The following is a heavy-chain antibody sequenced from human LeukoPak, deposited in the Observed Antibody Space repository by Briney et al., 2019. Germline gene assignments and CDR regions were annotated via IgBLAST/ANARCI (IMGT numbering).Heavy chain of an antibody. V-gene: IGHV3-23*01. CDR3: AKASWALRDGYSTPHFDY. CDR2: ISGSGGST. Sequence: PGGSLRLSCAASGFIFSSNAMSWVRQAPGKGLEWVSAISGSGGSTYYADSVKGRFTISRDNSKNTLYLQMNSLRAEDTAVYYCAKASWALRDGYSTPHFDYWGQGTLVTVSS. CDR1: GFIFSSNA. J-gene: IGHJ4*02. D-gene: IGHD5-24*01.